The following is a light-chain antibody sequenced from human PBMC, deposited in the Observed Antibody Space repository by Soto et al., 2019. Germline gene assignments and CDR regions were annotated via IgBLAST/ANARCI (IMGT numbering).Light chain of an antibody. J-gene: IGLJ1*01. CDR2: GVT. V-gene: IGLV2-8*01. CDR1: SSDVGTYDY. CDR3: SSYAGRSMYV. Sequence: QSVLTQPPSASGSAGQSVTFSCTGTSSDVGTYDYVSWYQQYPGKAPKLLIYGVTRRPSGVPDRFSGSKSGNTAALTVSGLQAEDEAYYYCSSYAGRSMYVFGTGTKFT.